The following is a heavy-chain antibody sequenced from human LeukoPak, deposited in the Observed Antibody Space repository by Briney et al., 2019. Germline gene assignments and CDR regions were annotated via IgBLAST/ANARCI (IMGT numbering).Heavy chain of an antibody. CDR3: ARVIVVVPAARVWFDP. CDR2: MNPNSGNT. CDR1: GYTFTSYD. V-gene: IGHV1-8*03. Sequence: ASVKVSCKASGYTFTSYDINWVRQATGQGLEWMGWMNPNSGNTGYAQKFQGRVTITRNTSISTAYMELSGLRSEDTAVYYCARVIVVVPAARVWFDPWGQGTLVTVSS. D-gene: IGHD2-2*01. J-gene: IGHJ5*02.